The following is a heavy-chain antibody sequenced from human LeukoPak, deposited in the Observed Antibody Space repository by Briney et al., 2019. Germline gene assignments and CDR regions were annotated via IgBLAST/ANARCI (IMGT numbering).Heavy chain of an antibody. V-gene: IGHV3-7*01. D-gene: IGHD3-16*01. Sequence: GGSLRLSCAASGFTFSSYWMSWVRQAPGKGLEWVVNIKQDGSEKYYVDSVKGRFTISRDNAKNSLYLQMNSLRAEDTAVYYCARDASYYDYVWGSYSNYYYGMDVWGQGTTVTVSS. CDR1: GFTFSSYW. CDR3: ARDASYYDYVWGSYSNYYYGMDV. CDR2: IKQDGSEK. J-gene: IGHJ6*02.